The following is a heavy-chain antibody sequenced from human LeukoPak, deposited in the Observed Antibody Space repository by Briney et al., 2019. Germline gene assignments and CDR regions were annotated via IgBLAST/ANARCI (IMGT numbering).Heavy chain of an antibody. CDR2: IYYSGST. D-gene: IGHD6-19*01. V-gene: IGHV4-39*01. J-gene: IGHJ4*02. CDR1: GGSISSYY. Sequence: SETLSLTCTVSGGSISSYYWGWIRQPPGKGLEWIGSIYYSGSTYYNPSLKSRVTISVDTSKNQFSLKLSSVTAADTAVYYCARLMWLVNGPLDYWGQGTLVTVSS. CDR3: ARLMWLVNGPLDY.